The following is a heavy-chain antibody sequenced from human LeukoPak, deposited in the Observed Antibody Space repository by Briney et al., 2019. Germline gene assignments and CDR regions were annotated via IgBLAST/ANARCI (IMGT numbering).Heavy chain of an antibody. D-gene: IGHD1-1*01. CDR3: ADNLSR. Sequence: QAGGSLRLSCAASGFTFSTYGMNWVRQAPGKGLEWISYIGKSSNTIYYADSVKGRFTISRDNAKNSLYLQMNSLRAEDTALYYCADNLSRWGQGTLVTVSS. CDR2: IGKSSNTI. J-gene: IGHJ4*02. CDR1: GFTFSTYG. V-gene: IGHV3-48*04.